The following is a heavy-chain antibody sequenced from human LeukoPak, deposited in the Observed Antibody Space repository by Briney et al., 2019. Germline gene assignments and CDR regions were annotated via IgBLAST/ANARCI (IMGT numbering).Heavy chain of an antibody. Sequence: SETLSLTCTVSGGSISSSDDYWGWIRPPPGKELAWIGTIYYSGNTYDNPSLKSRLTISVNTSKNQFSLTPSSVTAADSAVYSCARHPSKYYILTGYYIPPPDYWGQGTLATVSS. V-gene: IGHV4-39*01. CDR2: IYYSGNT. J-gene: IGHJ4*02. CDR3: ARHPSKYYILTGYYIPPPDY. CDR1: GGSISSSDDY. D-gene: IGHD3-9*01.